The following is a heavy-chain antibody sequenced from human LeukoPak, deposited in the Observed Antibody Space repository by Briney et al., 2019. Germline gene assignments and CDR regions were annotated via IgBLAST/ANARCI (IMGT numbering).Heavy chain of an antibody. CDR2: INPSGGST. V-gene: IGHV1-46*01. CDR1: GYTFTSYY. Sequence: ASVKVSCKASGYTFTSYYMHWVRQAPGQGLEWMGIINPSGGSTSYAQKFQGRVTMTRDTSTSTVYMELSRLRSDDTAVYYCARVPITMVRGVKNWFDPWGQGTLVTVSS. CDR3: ARVPITMVRGVKNWFDP. J-gene: IGHJ5*02. D-gene: IGHD3-10*01.